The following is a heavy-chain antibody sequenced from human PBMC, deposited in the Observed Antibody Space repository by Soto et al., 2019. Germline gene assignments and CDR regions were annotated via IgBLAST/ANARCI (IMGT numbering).Heavy chain of an antibody. Sequence: ASVKVSCKASGYTFTSYGISWVRQAPGQGLEWMGWISAYDGNTNYAQKLQGRVTMTTDTSTSTAYMELRSLRSDDTAVYYCAREYCGGDCYPPDYWGQGTLVTVSS. CDR3: AREYCGGDCYPPDY. V-gene: IGHV1-18*01. J-gene: IGHJ4*02. D-gene: IGHD2-21*02. CDR2: ISAYDGNT. CDR1: GYTFTSYG.